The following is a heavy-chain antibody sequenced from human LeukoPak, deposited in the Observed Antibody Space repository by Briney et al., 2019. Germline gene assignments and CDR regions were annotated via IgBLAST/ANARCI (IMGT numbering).Heavy chain of an antibody. CDR1: GFTFSSYS. V-gene: IGHV3-21*01. CDR2: ISSSSYI. J-gene: IGHJ3*02. CDR3: ARAPRYSGHAFDI. Sequence: GGSLRLSXAASGFTFSSYSMNWVRQAPGKGLEWVSSISSSSYIYYADSVKGRFTISRDNAKNSLYLQMNSLRAEDTAVYYCARAPRYSGHAFDIWGQRTMVTVSS. D-gene: IGHD1-26*01.